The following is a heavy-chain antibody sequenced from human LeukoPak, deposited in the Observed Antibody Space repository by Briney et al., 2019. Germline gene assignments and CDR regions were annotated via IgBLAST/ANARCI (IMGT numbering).Heavy chain of an antibody. V-gene: IGHV1-69*13. CDR3: ARDLTPIAAPQFCFDP. CDR2: ISPILVTA. CDR1: GGTFSSYA. D-gene: IGHD6-6*01. Sequence: SVKVSCKASGGTFSSYAISWVRQAPGQGIEWMGGISPILVTANYAQKFQGRVTITADESTSTAYMELSSLRSEDTAVYYCARDLTPIAAPQFCFDPWGQGTLVTVSS. J-gene: IGHJ5*02.